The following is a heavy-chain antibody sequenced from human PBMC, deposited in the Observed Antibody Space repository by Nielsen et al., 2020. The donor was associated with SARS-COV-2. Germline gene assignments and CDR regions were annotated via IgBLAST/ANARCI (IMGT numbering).Heavy chain of an antibody. D-gene: IGHD2-21*02. Sequence: GGSLRLSCAASGFTFSSYEMNWVRQAPGKGLEWVSYISSSGNTIYYADSVRGRFTISRDNAENSLYLQMNSLRAEDTAVYYCASILELRHIGVMTALPQVDVWGQGTTVTVSS. J-gene: IGHJ6*02. V-gene: IGHV3-48*03. CDR3: ASILELRHIGVMTALPQVDV. CDR2: ISSSGNTI. CDR1: GFTFSSYE.